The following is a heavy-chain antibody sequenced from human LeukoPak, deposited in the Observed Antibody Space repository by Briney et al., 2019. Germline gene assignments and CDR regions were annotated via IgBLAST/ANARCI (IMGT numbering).Heavy chain of an antibody. V-gene: IGHV4-39*01. CDR2: IYYSGST. Sequence: SETLSLTCTVSGGSISSSSYYWGWIRQPPGKGLEWIGSIYYSGSTYYNPSLKSRVTISVDTSKNQFSLKLSSVTAADTAVYYCARSIFGVVIHIDYWGRGTLVTVSS. D-gene: IGHD3-3*01. CDR3: ARSIFGVVIHIDY. CDR1: GGSISSSSYY. J-gene: IGHJ4*02.